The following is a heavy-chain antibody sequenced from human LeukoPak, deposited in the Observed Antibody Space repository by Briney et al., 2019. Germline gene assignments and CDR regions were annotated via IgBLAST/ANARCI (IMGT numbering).Heavy chain of an antibody. Sequence: SETLTLTCTASGGSISSYYWRWVRQPPGKGLEWVGYIYYSENTNYNPSLKSRVTISVDTSKNQFSLKLTSVTAADTAVYYWARSYSSSWYGDFQHWGQGTLVTVSS. CDR1: GGSISSYY. J-gene: IGHJ1*01. CDR3: ARSYSSSWYGDFQH. CDR2: IYYSENT. V-gene: IGHV4-59*01. D-gene: IGHD6-13*01.